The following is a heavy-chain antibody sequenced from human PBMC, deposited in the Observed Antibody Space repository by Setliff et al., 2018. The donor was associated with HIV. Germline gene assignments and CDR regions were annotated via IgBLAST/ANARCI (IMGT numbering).Heavy chain of an antibody. V-gene: IGHV4-39*07. Sequence: PSETLSLTCTVFGGSISSGSYYWGWIRLPPGKGLEWIGSIYYSGSPYYNPSLKSRVTISIDTSKNRFFLKLNSVTAADTAIYYCARDLHQPGYFYYVDVWGKGTAVTVSS. CDR1: GGSISSGSYY. CDR3: ARDLHQPGYFYYVDV. CDR2: IYYSGSP. D-gene: IGHD3-16*01. J-gene: IGHJ6*04.